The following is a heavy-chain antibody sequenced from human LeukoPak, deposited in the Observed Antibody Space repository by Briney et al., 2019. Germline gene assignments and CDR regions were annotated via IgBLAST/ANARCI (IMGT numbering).Heavy chain of an antibody. Sequence: SETLSLTCIVSGYSITSGYYWGWIRQPPGKGLEWIGSIYHSGDTYYNPSLKSRVTISVDTSKNQFSLKLNSVTAADTAVYFCTRRAYSAAYWKHFDYWGQGTLVTVSS. V-gene: IGHV4-38-2*02. CDR1: GYSITSGYY. J-gene: IGHJ4*02. CDR3: TRRAYSAAYWKHFDY. D-gene: IGHD1-1*01. CDR2: IYHSGDT.